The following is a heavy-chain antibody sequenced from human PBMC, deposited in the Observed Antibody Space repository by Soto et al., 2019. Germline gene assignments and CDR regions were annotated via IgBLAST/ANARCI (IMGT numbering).Heavy chain of an antibody. CDR1: GGSFSGYY. D-gene: IGHD3-16*01. J-gene: IGHJ6*02. Sequence: QVQLQQRGAGLLKPSETLSLTCAVYGGSFSGYYWSWIRQPPGKGLEWIGDTNHSGSTNYNPSIKSRVTISVDTSKNQFSLKLSSVTAADTAVYYCARMDDNDFDYYYYGMDVWGQGTTVTVSS. V-gene: IGHV4-34*01. CDR3: ARMDDNDFDYYYYGMDV. CDR2: TNHSGST.